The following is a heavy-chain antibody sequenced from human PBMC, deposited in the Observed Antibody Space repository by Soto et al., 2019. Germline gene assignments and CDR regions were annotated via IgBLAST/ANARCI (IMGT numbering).Heavy chain of an antibody. V-gene: IGHV3-30-3*01. CDR3: ARDRIAAAGNYYYYYGMDV. CDR2: ISYDGSNK. J-gene: IGHJ6*02. Sequence: QVQLVESGGGVVQPGRSLRLSCAASGFTFSSYAMHWVRQAPGKGLEWVAVISYDGSNKYYADSVKGRFTISRDNSKNPLDLHMNSLRAEDTAVYYCARDRIAAAGNYYYYYGMDVWGQGTTVTVSS. CDR1: GFTFSSYA. D-gene: IGHD6-13*01.